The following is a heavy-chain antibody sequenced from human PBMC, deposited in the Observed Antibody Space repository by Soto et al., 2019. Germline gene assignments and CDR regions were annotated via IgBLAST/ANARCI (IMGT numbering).Heavy chain of an antibody. CDR3: ARDGALYCSSTSCAQCLGP. CDR2: ISAYNGNT. D-gene: IGHD2-2*01. Sequence: ASVKVSCKASGYTFTGYGISWVRQAPGQGLEWMGWISAYNGNTNYAQKLQGRVTMTTDTSTSTAYMELRSLRSDDTAVYYCARDGALYCSSTSCAQCLGPRGQRTLGTVSS. CDR1: GYTFTGYG. V-gene: IGHV1-18*01. J-gene: IGHJ1*01.